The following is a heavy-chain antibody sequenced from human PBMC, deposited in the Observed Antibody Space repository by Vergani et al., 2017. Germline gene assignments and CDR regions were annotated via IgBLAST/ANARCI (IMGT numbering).Heavy chain of an antibody. CDR2: IYSTGST. J-gene: IGHJ4*02. Sequence: QVQLQQWGAGLLKPSETLSLTCAVYGGSFSGYYWSWIRQHPGKGLEWIGYIYSTGSTHHNPSLRRRINMSVDTSKNQFSLKLNSVTAADTAMYYCARDLWGSRVRGVISVYWGQGTLVTVSS. D-gene: IGHD3-10*01. V-gene: IGHV4-34*11. CDR1: GGSFSGYY. CDR3: ARDLWGSRVRGVISVY.